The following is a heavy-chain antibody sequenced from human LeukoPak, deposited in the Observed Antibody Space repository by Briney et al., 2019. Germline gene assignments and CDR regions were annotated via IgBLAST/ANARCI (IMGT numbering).Heavy chain of an antibody. CDR2: INPNSGGT. D-gene: IGHD1-26*01. V-gene: IGHV1-2*02. CDR3: ARFGSMGATTAFDI. CDR1: GYTLTGYY. J-gene: IGHJ3*02. Sequence: GASLKVSCKASGYTLTGYYMHWVRQAPGQRLEWMGGINPNSGGTNYAQKFQGRGTMTRDTSISTAYMELSRLRSDDTAVYYCARFGSMGATTAFDIWGQGTMVTVSS.